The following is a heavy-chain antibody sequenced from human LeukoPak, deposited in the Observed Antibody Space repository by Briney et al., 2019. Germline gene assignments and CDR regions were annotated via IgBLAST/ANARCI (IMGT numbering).Heavy chain of an antibody. V-gene: IGHV1-18*01. CDR1: GYTFTTYG. CDR3: ARDYDFSSGRFDS. CDR2: VSPYNGNT. J-gene: IGHJ4*02. Sequence: ASMKVSCKASGYTFTTYGISWVRQAPGQGLEWMGWVSPYNGNTNYAQKFQGRVTMTTDTSTSTAYMELRSLKSDDTAVYYCARDYDFSSGRFDSWGQGTLVTVSS. D-gene: IGHD3-3*01.